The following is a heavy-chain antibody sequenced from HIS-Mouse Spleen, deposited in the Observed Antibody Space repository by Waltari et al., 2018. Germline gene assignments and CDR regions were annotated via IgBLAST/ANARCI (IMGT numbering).Heavy chain of an antibody. CDR2: ISYDGSNK. V-gene: IGHV3-30*18. J-gene: IGHJ4*02. Sequence: VQLVESGGGVVQPGRSLRLSCAAAGFTFGSYAMHWVRQAPGKGLEWVAVISYDGSNKYYADSVKGRFTISRDNSKNTLYLQMNSLRAEDTAVYYCAKDKHHAFDYWGQGTLVTVSS. CDR3: AKDKHHAFDY. CDR1: GFTFGSYA.